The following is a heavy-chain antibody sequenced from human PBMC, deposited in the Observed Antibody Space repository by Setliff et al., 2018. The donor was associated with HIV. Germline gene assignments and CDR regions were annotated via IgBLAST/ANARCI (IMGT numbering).Heavy chain of an antibody. J-gene: IGHJ5*02. V-gene: IGHV4-39*07. CDR1: GGSISNSRYY. Sequence: SETLSLTCTVSGGSISNSRYYWSWIRQPPGKGLEWTGSIYHSGKTYYNPSLQSRVTMSVDTSKNQFSLKVRSLTAADTGLYYCARVKSIKTTLVRLWPRFDLWGQGTQVTVSS. CDR2: IYHSGKT. CDR3: ARVKSIKTTLVRLWPRFDL. D-gene: IGHD3-10*01.